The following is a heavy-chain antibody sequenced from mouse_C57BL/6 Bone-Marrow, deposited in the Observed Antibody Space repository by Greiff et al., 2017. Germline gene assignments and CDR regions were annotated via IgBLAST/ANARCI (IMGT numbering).Heavy chain of an antibody. CDR1: GYTFTSYW. J-gene: IGHJ4*01. Sequence: QVQLQQPGAELVKPGASVKVSCKASGYTFTSYWMHWVKQKPGQGLEWIGRINPSDSDTNYNQKFKGKATLTVDKSSSTAYMQLSSLTSEDSAVYYCAIYGIYYDYDGDYYAMDYWGQGTSVTVSS. CDR3: AIYGIYYDYDGDYYAMDY. V-gene: IGHV1-74*01. CDR2: INPSDSDT. D-gene: IGHD2-4*01.